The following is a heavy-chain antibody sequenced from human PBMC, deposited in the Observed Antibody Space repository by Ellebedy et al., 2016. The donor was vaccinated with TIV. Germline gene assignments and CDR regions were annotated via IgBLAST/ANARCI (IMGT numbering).Heavy chain of an antibody. Sequence: GESLKISCAASGFTVSSNYMRWVRQAPGKGLEWVSVIYSGGSTYYADSVKGRFTISRDNTKNTVYLQMNSMRAEDTAVYYCARNRDSSGRYADSWGQGTLVTVSS. CDR2: IYSGGST. CDR1: GFTVSSNY. J-gene: IGHJ4*02. D-gene: IGHD6-19*01. V-gene: IGHV3-66*01. CDR3: ARNRDSSGRYADS.